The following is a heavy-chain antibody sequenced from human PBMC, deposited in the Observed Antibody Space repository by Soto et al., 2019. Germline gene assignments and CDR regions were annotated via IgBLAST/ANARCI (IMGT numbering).Heavy chain of an antibody. V-gene: IGHV3-23*01. D-gene: IGHD6-19*01. Sequence: EVHLLESGGGLVQPGGSLRLSCEASGFTFNNYAMTWVRQTPGKGLQWVSTISGSGSSTFYADSVRGRFTISRDNSKNTHYLQMNSLRAEDTALYYCAKEKIASTVADFFDYWGQGTLVTVSS. J-gene: IGHJ4*02. CDR3: AKEKIASTVADFFDY. CDR2: ISGSGSST. CDR1: GFTFNNYA.